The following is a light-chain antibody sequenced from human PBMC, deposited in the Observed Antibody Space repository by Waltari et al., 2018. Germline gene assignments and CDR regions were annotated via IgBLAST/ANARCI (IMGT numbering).Light chain of an antibody. CDR3: QQYGSSPGT. CDR2: GAS. CDR1: QRVSSSY. Sequence: IVLTHSPATLSLSPGERATPSCRASQRVSSSYLAWYQQKPGQAPRLLIYGASSRATGIPDRFSGSGSGTDFTLTISRLEPEDFAVYYCQQYGSSPGTFGQGTKVEIK. V-gene: IGKV3-20*01. J-gene: IGKJ1*01.